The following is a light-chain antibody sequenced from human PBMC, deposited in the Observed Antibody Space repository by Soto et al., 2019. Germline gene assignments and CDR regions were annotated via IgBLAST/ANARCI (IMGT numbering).Light chain of an antibody. CDR3: QQYGSSPPT. CDR1: QTISSSY. CDR2: GAS. Sequence: EIVLTQSPGTLSLSPVERATLSCMASQTISSSYLAWYQQKPGQAPRLLIYGASSRATGIPDRFSGSGSGTDFTLTISRLEPEDFAMYYCQQYGSSPPTFGQGTKVDNK. J-gene: IGKJ1*01. V-gene: IGKV3-20*01.